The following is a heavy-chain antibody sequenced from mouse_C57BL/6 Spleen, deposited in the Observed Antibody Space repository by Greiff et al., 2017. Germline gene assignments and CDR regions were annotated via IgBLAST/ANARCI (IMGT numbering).Heavy chain of an antibody. CDR2: IYPGDGDT. J-gene: IGHJ1*03. D-gene: IGHD1-1*01. CDR1: GYAFSSSW. V-gene: IGHV1-82*01. Sequence: VKLMESGPELVKPGASVKISCKASGYAFSSSWMNWVKQRPGKGLEWIGRIYPGDGDTNYNGKFKGKATLTADKSSSTAYMQLSSLTSEDSAVYVCARGVSTTVVATDWYFDVWGTGTTVTVSS. CDR3: ARGVSTTVVATDWYFDV.